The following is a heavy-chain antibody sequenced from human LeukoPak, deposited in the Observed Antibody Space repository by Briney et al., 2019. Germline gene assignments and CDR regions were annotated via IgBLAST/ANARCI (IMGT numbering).Heavy chain of an antibody. J-gene: IGHJ5*02. V-gene: IGHV3-66*01. CDR3: AVGPRYSSSWYWFDP. CDR2: IYSGGST. Sequence: PGGSLRLSCAASGFTVSSNYMSWVRQAPGKGLEWVSVIYSGGSTYYADSVKGRFTISRDNSKNTLYLQMNSLRAEDTAVYYCAVGPRYSSSWYWFDPWGQGTLVTASS. D-gene: IGHD6-13*01. CDR1: GFTVSSNY.